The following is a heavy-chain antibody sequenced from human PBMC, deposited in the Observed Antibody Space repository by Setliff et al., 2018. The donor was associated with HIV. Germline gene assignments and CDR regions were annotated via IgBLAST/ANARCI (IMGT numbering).Heavy chain of an antibody. J-gene: IGHJ4*02. CDR3: AKNLYRSPWSPLDY. CDR1: GFTFSSYG. V-gene: IGHV3-30*02. D-gene: IGHD6-19*01. Sequence: GGSLRLSCAASGFTFSSYGMHWVRQAPGEGLEWVAFIRYDASYRYYADSVKGRFTISRDSSKNTLYLQMNSLRAEDTAVYFCAKNLYRSPWSPLDYWGQGTLVTVSS. CDR2: IRYDASYR.